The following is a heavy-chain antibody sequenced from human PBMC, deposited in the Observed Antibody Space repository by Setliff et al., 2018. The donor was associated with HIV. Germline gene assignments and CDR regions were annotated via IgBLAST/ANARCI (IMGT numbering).Heavy chain of an antibody. D-gene: IGHD3-10*01. J-gene: IGHJ3*02. CDR3: ARIHDYYGSGNYAFDI. CDR2: IHAGSGDT. Sequence: ASVKVSCKASGYTFTSYAMHWVRQAPGQRLEWMGWIHAGSGDTQYSQKFQGRVTMTRNTSISTAYMELSSLRSEDTAVYYCARIHDYYGSGNYAFDIWGQGTMVTVSS. CDR1: GYTFTSYA. V-gene: IGHV1-3*01.